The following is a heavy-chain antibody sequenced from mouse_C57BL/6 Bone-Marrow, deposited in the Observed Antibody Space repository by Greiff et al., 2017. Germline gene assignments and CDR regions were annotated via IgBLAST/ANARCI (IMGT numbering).Heavy chain of an antibody. CDR3: ARHSYYYGSRGYAMDY. CDR2: ISNLAYSI. D-gene: IGHD1-1*01. CDR1: GFTFSDYG. Sequence: EVQLVESGGGLVQPGGSLKLSCAASGFTFSDYGMAWVRQAPRKGPEWVAFISNLAYSIYYADTVTGRFTISRENAKNTLYLEMSSLRSEDTAMYDCARHSYYYGSRGYAMDYWGQGTSVTGSS. V-gene: IGHV5-15*01. J-gene: IGHJ4*01.